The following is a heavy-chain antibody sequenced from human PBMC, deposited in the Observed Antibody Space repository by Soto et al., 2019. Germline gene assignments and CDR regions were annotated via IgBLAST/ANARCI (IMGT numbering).Heavy chain of an antibody. CDR3: ARQEVRYFDWYAFEI. J-gene: IGHJ3*02. Sequence: QVQLQESGPGLVKPSETLSLTCSVSGGSISSHYWRWIRQPPGKGLEWIGYIFYSGSTNYNPSFKSRVTISVDTSKNQFSLKLRSVTAADTAVYYCARQEVRYFDWYAFEIWGQGTMVTVSS. CDR2: IFYSGST. CDR1: GGSISSHY. V-gene: IGHV4-59*08. D-gene: IGHD3-9*01.